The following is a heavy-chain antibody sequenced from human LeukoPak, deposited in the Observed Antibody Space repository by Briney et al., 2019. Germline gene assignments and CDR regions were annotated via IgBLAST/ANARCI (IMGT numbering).Heavy chain of an antibody. D-gene: IGHD2-2*01. J-gene: IGHJ4*02. V-gene: IGHV1-46*01. CDR1: GYTFTSYY. CDR2: INPSGGST. Sequence: ASVKVSCKASGYTFTSYYMHWVRQAPGQGLEWMGIINPSGGSTSYAQKFQGRVTMTRDTSTSTVYMELSSPRSEDTAVYYCARDGAYCSSTSCYLHYWGQGTLVTVSS. CDR3: ARDGAYCSSTSCYLHY.